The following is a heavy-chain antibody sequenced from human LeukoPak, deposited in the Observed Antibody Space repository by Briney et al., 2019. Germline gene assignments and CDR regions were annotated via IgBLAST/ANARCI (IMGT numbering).Heavy chain of an antibody. CDR1: GYTFTSYY. D-gene: IGHD3-10*01. CDR2: INPSGGST. J-gene: IGHJ5*02. CDR3: ARSILPGSYYIGYNWFDP. V-gene: IGHV1-46*01. Sequence: GASVKVSCKASGYTFTSYYMHWVRQAPGQGLEWMGLINPSGGSTSYAQKFQGRVTMTRDMSTSTVYMELSSLRSEDTAVYYCARSILPGSYYIGYNWFDPWGQGTLVTVSS.